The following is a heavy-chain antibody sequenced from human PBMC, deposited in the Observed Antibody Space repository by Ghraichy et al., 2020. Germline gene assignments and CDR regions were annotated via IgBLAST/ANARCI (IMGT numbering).Heavy chain of an antibody. CDR1: GFTFSSYA. CDR2: ISGSGGST. CDR3: AKAFSGSYPENDVFDY. J-gene: IGHJ4*02. V-gene: IGHV3-23*01. D-gene: IGHD1-26*01. Sequence: GGSLRLSCAASGFTFSSYAMSWVRQAPGKGLEWVSAISGSGGSTYYADSVKGRFTISRDNSKNTLYLQMNSLRAEDTAVYYCAKAFSGSYPENDVFDYWGQGTLVTVSS.